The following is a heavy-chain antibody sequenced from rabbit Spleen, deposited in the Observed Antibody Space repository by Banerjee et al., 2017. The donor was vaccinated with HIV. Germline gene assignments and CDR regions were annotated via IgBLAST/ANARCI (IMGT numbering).Heavy chain of an antibody. D-gene: IGHD8-1*01. J-gene: IGHJ6*01. Sequence: QSLEESGGDLVKPGASLTLTCKASGVSLNDKDVMCWVRQAPGKGLEWIACINIVTGKSVYASWAKGRFTMSKTSSTTVTLQMTSLTAADTATYFCARDTGSSFSSYGMDLWGQGTLVTVS. CDR2: INIVTGKS. CDR3: ARDTGSSFSSYGMDL. V-gene: IGHV1S40*01. CDR1: GVSLNDKDV.